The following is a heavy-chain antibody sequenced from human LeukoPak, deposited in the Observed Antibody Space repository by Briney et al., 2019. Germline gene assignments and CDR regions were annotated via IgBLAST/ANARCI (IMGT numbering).Heavy chain of an antibody. V-gene: IGHV4-61*02. CDR3: ARGPPPDFDY. J-gene: IGHJ4*02. Sequence: SQTLSLTCTVSGGSISSGSYYWSWIRQPAGKGLEWIGRIHPSGSTNYNPSLKSRVTLSVDTSKNQFSLKLNSVTAADTAVYYCARGPPPDFDYWGRGTLVTVSS. CDR1: GGSISSGSYY. CDR2: IHPSGST.